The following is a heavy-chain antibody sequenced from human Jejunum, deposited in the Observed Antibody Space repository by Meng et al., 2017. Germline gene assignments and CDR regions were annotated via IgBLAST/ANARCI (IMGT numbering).Heavy chain of an antibody. D-gene: IGHD2-15*01. CDR2: FYPGESRI. CDR1: GYSFSDYW. CDR3: SRFSLGGCSGGRCFLSFYYYGMDV. J-gene: IGHJ6*02. V-gene: IGHV5-51*01. Sequence: GESLQIPCQGSGYSFSDYWIGWVRQMPGKGLEWIGMFYPGESRIPYSPSFQGPVTTSADQSSNTAFLQWGSLRAADTAIYYCSRFSLGGCSGGRCFLSFYYYGMDVWGQGTAVTVSS.